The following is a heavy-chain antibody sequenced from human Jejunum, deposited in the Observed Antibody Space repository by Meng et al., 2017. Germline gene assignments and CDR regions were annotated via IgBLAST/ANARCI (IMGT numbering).Heavy chain of an antibody. Sequence: SVKISCKASAGTFSGYTISWVRQVPGQGLEWMGGIIPMFGTTSYGQKFQSRVTFSADESTTTAYMEVSSLIPEDTALYYCGRGRCSGSDLYYYYGREVWGQGTTVTVYS. CDR2: IIPMFGTT. V-gene: IGHV1-69*13. J-gene: IGHJ6*01. D-gene: IGHD3-10*02. CDR3: GRGRCSGSDLYYYYGREV. CDR1: AGTFSGYT.